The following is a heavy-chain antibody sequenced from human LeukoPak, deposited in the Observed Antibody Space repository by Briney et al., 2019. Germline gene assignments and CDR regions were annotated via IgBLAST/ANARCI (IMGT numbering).Heavy chain of an antibody. Sequence: SETLSLTCTVSGGSISSGDYYWSWIRQHPGKGLEWIAYIYYNGITYYNSSLKSRVTISVDTSNNQFSLKLSSVTAADTAVYYCARYSGSGGFDPWGQGTLVTVSS. D-gene: IGHD5-12*01. CDR1: GGSISSGDYY. J-gene: IGHJ5*02. CDR3: ARYSGSGGFDP. V-gene: IGHV4-31*03. CDR2: IYYNGIT.